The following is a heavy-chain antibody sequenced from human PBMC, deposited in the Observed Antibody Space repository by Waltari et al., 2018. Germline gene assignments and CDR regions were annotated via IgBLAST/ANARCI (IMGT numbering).Heavy chain of an antibody. CDR1: GYTFTDYY. D-gene: IGHD2-15*01. Sequence: EVQLVQSGAEVKKPGATVKISCKVSGYTFTDYYMHWVQKAPGKGLEWMGLVDPEDGETIYAEKFQARVTITADTSTDTAYMELSSLRSEDTAVYYCVRGGCSGGSCYRPYFDYWGQGTLVTVSS. V-gene: IGHV1-69-2*01. J-gene: IGHJ4*02. CDR2: VDPEDGET. CDR3: VRGGCSGGSCYRPYFDY.